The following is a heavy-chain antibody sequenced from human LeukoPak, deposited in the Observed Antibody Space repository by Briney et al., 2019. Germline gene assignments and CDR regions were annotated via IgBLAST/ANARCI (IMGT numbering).Heavy chain of an antibody. J-gene: IGHJ4*02. D-gene: IGHD5-12*01. CDR2: IIPIFGTA. Sequence: SVKVSCKASGGTFISYAISWVRQAPGQGLEWMGGIIPIFGTANYAQKFQGRVTITADESTSTAYMELSSLRSEDTAVYYCARLATSGYSGYDTAMYYFDYWGQGTLVTVSS. CDR3: ARLATSGYSGYDTAMYYFDY. CDR1: GGTFISYA. V-gene: IGHV1-69*13.